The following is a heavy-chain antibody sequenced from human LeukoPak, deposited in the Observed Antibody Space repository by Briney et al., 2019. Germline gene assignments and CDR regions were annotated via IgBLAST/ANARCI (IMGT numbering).Heavy chain of an antibody. CDR1: GFTFGDYA. D-gene: IGHD3-22*01. Sequence: PGRSLRLSCTASGFTFGDYAMSWVRQAPGKGLEWVSAISGSGGSTYYADSVKGRFTISRDNSKNTLYLQMNSLRAEDTAVYYCAKDGYYPSGFDYWGQGTLVTVSS. J-gene: IGHJ4*02. CDR3: AKDGYYPSGFDY. CDR2: ISGSGGST. V-gene: IGHV3-23*01.